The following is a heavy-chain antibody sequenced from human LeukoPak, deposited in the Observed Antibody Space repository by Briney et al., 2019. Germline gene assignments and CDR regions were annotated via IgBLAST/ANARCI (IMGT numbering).Heavy chain of an antibody. Sequence: GGSLRLSCAASGFTFSAFGMNWVRQAPGKGLEWVSTITKSGDSTYYADSVKGRFTVSRDNSKNTLFLQMNSLRAEDTAVYYCAKDGGLWVSAHWGDSWGRGTLVTVSS. D-gene: IGHD7-27*01. CDR1: GFTFSAFG. CDR2: ITKSGDST. CDR3: AKDGGLWVSAHWGDS. V-gene: IGHV3-23*01. J-gene: IGHJ4*02.